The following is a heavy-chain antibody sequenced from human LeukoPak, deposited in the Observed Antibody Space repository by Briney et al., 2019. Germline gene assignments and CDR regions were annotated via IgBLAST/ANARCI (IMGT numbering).Heavy chain of an antibody. CDR3: AKDRSPYCGGDCYPMAFDY. Sequence: QPGRSLRLSCAASGFTFSSYGMHWVRQAPGKGLEWVAVISYDGSNKYYADSVKGRFTISRDNSKNTLYLQMNSLRAEDTAVYYCAKDRSPYCGGDCYPMAFDYWRQGTLVTVSS. J-gene: IGHJ4*02. CDR1: GFTFSSYG. V-gene: IGHV3-30*18. CDR2: ISYDGSNK. D-gene: IGHD2-21*02.